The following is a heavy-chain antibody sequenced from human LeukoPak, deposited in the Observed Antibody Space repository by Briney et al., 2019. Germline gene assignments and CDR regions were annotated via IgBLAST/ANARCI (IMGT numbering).Heavy chain of an antibody. CDR3: AKGTTYYDILETDY. CDR2: ISYDGSNK. Sequence: GGSLRLSCAASGFTFSSYGMHWVRQAPGKGLEWVAVISYDGSNKYYADSVKGRFTISRDNSKNTLYLQMNSRRAEDTAVYYCAKGTTYYDILETDYWGQGTLVTVSS. V-gene: IGHV3-30*18. CDR1: GFTFSSYG. D-gene: IGHD3-9*01. J-gene: IGHJ4*02.